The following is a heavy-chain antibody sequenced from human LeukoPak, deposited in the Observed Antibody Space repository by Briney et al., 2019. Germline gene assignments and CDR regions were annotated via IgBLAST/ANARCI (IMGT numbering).Heavy chain of an antibody. J-gene: IGHJ1*01. CDR3: ARDRITVPGMGAFQH. Sequence: GGSLRLSCAASGFTFSSYAMSWVRQAPGKGLAWVSAISGSGGSTYYADSVKGRFTISRDNSKNTLYLQMNSLRAEDTAIYYCARDRITVPGMGAFQHWGQGTLVTVSS. D-gene: IGHD6-19*01. CDR2: ISGSGGST. V-gene: IGHV3-23*01. CDR1: GFTFSSYA.